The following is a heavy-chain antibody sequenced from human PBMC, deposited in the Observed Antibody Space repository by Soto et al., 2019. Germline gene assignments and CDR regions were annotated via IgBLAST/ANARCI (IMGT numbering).Heavy chain of an antibody. CDR2: ISYSGTT. J-gene: IGHJ5*02. V-gene: IGHV4-39*01. CDR3: ARRRGGVGATENWFDP. CDR1: SGSISSSSYY. Sequence: QLQLQESGPGLVKPSETLSLTCTVSSGSISSSSYYWGWIRQSPGKGLEWIGTISYSGTTYYNPYLKSRFTISVDTSKDQFSLNLSSVTAADTAVYYCARRRGGVGATENWFDPWGQGTLVTVSS. D-gene: IGHD5-12*01.